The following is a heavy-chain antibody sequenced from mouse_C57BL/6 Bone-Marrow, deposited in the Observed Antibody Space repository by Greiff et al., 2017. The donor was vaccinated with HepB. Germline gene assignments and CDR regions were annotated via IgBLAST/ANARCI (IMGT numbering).Heavy chain of an antibody. CDR3: ARSPYYYGSSWYFDV. V-gene: IGHV1-64*01. Sequence: QVQLKQPGAELVKPGASVKLSCKASGYTFTSYWMHWVKQRPGQGLEWIGMIHPNSGSTNYNEKFKSKATLTVDKSSSTAYMQLSSLTSEDSAVYDCARSPYYYGSSWYFDVWGTGTTVTVSS. J-gene: IGHJ1*03. CDR1: GYTFTSYW. D-gene: IGHD1-1*01. CDR2: IHPNSGST.